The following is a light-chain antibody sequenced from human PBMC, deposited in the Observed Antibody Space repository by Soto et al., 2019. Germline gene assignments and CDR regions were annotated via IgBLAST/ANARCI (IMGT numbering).Light chain of an antibody. CDR1: QSIRNN. V-gene: IGKV3-15*01. Sequence: EIVMTQSPATLSVSPGERATXXXXXXQSIRNNCAWYLQKPGQAPRLLIYGASIRATGIPDRFSGRGSGTEFTLTISSLQSEDSAVYYCQQYNIWPPTWTFGQGTKVDIK. J-gene: IGKJ1*01. CDR2: GAS. CDR3: QQYNIWPPTWT.